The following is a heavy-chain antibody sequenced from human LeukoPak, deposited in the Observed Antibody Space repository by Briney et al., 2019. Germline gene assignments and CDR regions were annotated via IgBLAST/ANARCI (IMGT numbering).Heavy chain of an antibody. V-gene: IGHV4-4*02. CDR2: IYHSGST. CDR3: ARGRWQQLGYFDY. Sequence: SGTLSLTCTVSGGSISNHNWWSWVRQPPGKGLEWIAEIYHSGSTNCNPSLKSRITISVDKSQNQFSLKLSSVTAADTAVYYCARGRWQQLGYFDYWGQGTLVTVSS. CDR1: GGSISNHNW. D-gene: IGHD6-13*01. J-gene: IGHJ4*02.